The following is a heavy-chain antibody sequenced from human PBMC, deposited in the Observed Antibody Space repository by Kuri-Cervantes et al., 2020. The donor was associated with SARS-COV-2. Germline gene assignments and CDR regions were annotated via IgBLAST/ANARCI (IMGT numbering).Heavy chain of an antibody. CDR3: ARESPYSNGWLYYFDY. CDR1: GGTFSSYA. CDR2: IIPILGIA. Sequence: SVKVSCKASGGTFSSYAISWVRQAPGQGLEWMGGIIPILGIANYAQKSQGRVTITADESTSTAYMELSSLTSEDTAVYYCARESPYSNGWLYYFDYWGQGSLVTVSS. V-gene: IGHV1-69*10. J-gene: IGHJ4*02. D-gene: IGHD6-19*01.